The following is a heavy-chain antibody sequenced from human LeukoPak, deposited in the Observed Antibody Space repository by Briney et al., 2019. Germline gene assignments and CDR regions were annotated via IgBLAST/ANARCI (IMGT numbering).Heavy chain of an antibody. D-gene: IGHD5-18*01. CDR2: ISGSGGNT. CDR3: ARLDTAMDYSAFDI. CDR1: GFTFSSYA. J-gene: IGHJ3*02. V-gene: IGHV3-23*01. Sequence: PGGSLRLSCAASGFTFSSYAMSWVRQAPGKGLEWVSAISGSGGNTYYSDSVKGRFTISRDNSKNTLYLQMNSLRAEDTAVYYCARLDTAMDYSAFDIWGQGTMVTVSS.